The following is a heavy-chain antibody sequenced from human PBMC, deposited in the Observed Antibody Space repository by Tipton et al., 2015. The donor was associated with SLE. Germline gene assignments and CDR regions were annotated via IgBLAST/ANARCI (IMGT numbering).Heavy chain of an antibody. J-gene: IGHJ3*02. CDR1: GGSISSYY. CDR3: ARDRAGPGGAFDI. V-gene: IGHV4-59*01. CDR2: IYYSGST. D-gene: IGHD3-10*01. Sequence: TLSLTCTVSGGSISSYYWSWIRQPPGKGLEWIGYIYYSGSTNYNPSLKSRVTISVDTSKNQFSLKLSSVTAAGTAVYYCARDRAGPGGAFDIWGQGTMVTVSS.